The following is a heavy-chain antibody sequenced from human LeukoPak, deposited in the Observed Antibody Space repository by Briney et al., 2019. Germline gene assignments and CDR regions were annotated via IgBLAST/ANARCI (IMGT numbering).Heavy chain of an antibody. J-gene: IGHJ4*02. Sequence: GGSLRLSCAASGFTFSTYNMNGVRQSPGKGLEGVSYISSSSSTIYYADSVKGRFTISRDNSKNTLYLQMNSLRAEDTAVYYCAKDPAYSSSWYFAGTEDYWGQGTLVTVSS. V-gene: IGHV3-48*01. CDR1: GFTFSTYN. CDR2: ISSSSSTI. CDR3: AKDPAYSSSWYFAGTEDY. D-gene: IGHD6-13*01.